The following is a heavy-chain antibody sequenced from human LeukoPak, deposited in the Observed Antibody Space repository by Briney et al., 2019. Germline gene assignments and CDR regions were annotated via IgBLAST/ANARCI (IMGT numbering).Heavy chain of an antibody. D-gene: IGHD3-16*02. J-gene: IGHJ4*02. CDR3: ARDPKTTYDYVWGSYRYQAGYFDY. CDR2: ISYDGSNK. Sequence: GGSLRLSCAASGFTFSSYAMHWVRQAPGKGLEWVAVISYDGSNKYYADSVKGRFTISRDNSKNTLYLQMNSLRAEDTAVYYCARDPKTTYDYVWGSYRYQAGYFDYWGQGTLVTVSS. CDR1: GFTFSSYA. V-gene: IGHV3-30-3*01.